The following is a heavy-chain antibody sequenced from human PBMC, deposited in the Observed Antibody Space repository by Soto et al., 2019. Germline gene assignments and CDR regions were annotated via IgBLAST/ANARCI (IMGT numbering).Heavy chain of an antibody. CDR3: ARDQFWSGFNGMDV. J-gene: IGHJ6*02. V-gene: IGHV3-11*01. CDR2: ISSSSNTI. D-gene: IGHD3-3*01. CDR1: GFTFSDYY. Sequence: QVQLVESGGGLVKPGGSLRLSCAASGFTFSDYYMNWIRQAPGKGLEWVSNISSSSNTIFYSDSVKGRFTISRDNAKNSLYLHMNSLRAEDTAVYYCARDQFWSGFNGMDVWGQGTTVTVSS.